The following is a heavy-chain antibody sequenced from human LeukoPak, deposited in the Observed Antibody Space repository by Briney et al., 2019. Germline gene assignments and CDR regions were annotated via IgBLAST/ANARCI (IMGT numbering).Heavy chain of an antibody. J-gene: IGHJ1*01. CDR3: ARQYGSGWYKGYFQY. CDR2: INHSGST. Sequence: SETLSLTCGVNGGSFSGYYWSWIRQPPGKGLEWIGEINHSGSTKYNPSLKSRDTISVDTSKNQFSLKVTSVTAADTAVYYCARQYGSGWYKGYFQYWGQGTLVTVSS. D-gene: IGHD6-19*01. CDR1: GGSFSGYY. V-gene: IGHV4-34*01.